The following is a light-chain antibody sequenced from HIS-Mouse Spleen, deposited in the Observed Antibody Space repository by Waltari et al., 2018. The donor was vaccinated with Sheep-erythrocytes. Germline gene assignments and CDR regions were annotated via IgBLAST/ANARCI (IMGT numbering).Light chain of an antibody. CDR2: LNSDGSH. J-gene: IGLJ2*01. CDR1: SGHSSYA. V-gene: IGLV4-69*01. Sequence: QLVLTQSPSASASLGASVKLTCTLSSGHSSYALAWPQQQPEKGPRYLMKLNSDGSHSKGDRIPDRFSGSSSGAERYLTISSLQSEDEADYYCQTWGTGIQVFGGGTKLTVL. CDR3: QTWGTGIQV.